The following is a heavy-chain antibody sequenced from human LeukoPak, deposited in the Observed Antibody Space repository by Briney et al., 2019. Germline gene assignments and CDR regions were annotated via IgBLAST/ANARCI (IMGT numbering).Heavy chain of an antibody. CDR1: GFTFSTYA. CDR3: ARCSRWLQLGNDY. V-gene: IGHV3-30*01. J-gene: IGHJ4*02. CDR2: ISYDGSNE. D-gene: IGHD5-24*01. Sequence: PGGSLRLSCAASGFTFSTYAMHWVRQAPGKGLEWVAVISYDGSNEYYADSVKGRFTISRDNSKNTLYLQMNSLSAEDTAVYYCARCSRWLQLGNDYWGQGTLVTVSS.